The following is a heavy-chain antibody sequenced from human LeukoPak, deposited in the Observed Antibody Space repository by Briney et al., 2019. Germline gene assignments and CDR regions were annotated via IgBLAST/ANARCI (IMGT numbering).Heavy chain of an antibody. CDR1: GFTFSNYW. D-gene: IGHD4-11*01. Sequence: GGSLRLSCTVSGFTFSNYWMHWVRQAPGKGLVWVSRINSDGSSTFYADSVRGRFTISRDNAKNTLYLQMNSLRAEDTAVYYCASEVNNYKYVDYWGQGTLVTVSS. V-gene: IGHV3-74*01. CDR2: INSDGSST. J-gene: IGHJ4*02. CDR3: ASEVNNYKYVDY.